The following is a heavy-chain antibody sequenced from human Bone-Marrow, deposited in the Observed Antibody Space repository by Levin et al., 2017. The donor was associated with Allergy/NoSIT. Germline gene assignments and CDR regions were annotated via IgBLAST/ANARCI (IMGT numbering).Heavy chain of an antibody. CDR1: GASISSGGYS. D-gene: IGHD2-21*02. CDR2: IFHSGPT. J-gene: IGHJ4*02. Sequence: SETLSLTCAVSGASISSGGYSWSWIRQPPGKGLEWIGYIFHSGPTYYSPSLRSRVTISAAWSKNQFSLALGSVTAADTAVYYCARGGYCGADCYSSFDSWGQGTLVTVSS. V-gene: IGHV4-30-2*01. CDR3: ARGGYCGADCYSSFDS.